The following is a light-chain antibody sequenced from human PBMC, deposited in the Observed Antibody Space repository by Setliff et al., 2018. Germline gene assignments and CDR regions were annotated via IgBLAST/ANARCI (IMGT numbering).Light chain of an antibody. Sequence: QSALAQPPSASGSPGQSVTISCTGTSSDVGGYNYVSWYQQHPDKAPKVLIYEVTKRPSGVSHRFSGSKSGDTASLTISGLQTEDEADYYCCSYAGDRTYVFGTGTKVTVL. CDR1: SSDVGGYNY. V-gene: IGLV2-8*01. CDR3: CSYAGDRTYV. J-gene: IGLJ1*01. CDR2: EVT.